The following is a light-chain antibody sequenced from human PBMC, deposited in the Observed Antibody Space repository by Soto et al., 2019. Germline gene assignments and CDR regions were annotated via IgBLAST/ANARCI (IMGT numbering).Light chain of an antibody. Sequence: QSVLTQPRSVSGSPGQSVTISCTGTSSDVGGYNYVSWYQQHPGKAPKLMIYDVSKRPSGVPDRFSGSKSGNTASLTISGLQAEDEADYYCCSYAGSYTFVFGTWNKVTVL. CDR2: DVS. CDR3: CSYAGSYTFV. V-gene: IGLV2-11*01. J-gene: IGLJ1*01. CDR1: SSDVGGYNY.